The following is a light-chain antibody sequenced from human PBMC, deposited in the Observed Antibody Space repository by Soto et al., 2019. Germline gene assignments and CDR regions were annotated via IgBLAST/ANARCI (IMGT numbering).Light chain of an antibody. V-gene: IGLV7-46*01. J-gene: IGLJ3*02. CDR3: LLSYSDTRPV. CDR1: TGTVTSGHY. CDR2: DTS. Sequence: QAVGTQEPSLTVSPGGTVTLTCDSSTGTVTSGHYPYWFQQKPGQAPTTLIYDTSNKYSWTPARFSGSLLGGKAALTLSGAQPEDEADYYCLLSYSDTRPVFGGGTKLTVL.